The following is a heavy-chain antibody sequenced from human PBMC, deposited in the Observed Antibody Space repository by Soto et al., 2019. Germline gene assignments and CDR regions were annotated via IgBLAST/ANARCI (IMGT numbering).Heavy chain of an antibody. D-gene: IGHD6-6*01. Sequence: ASVKVSCKASGYTFTSYGISWVRQSPGQGLEWMGWISAYNGNTNYAQKLQGRVTMTTDTSTSTAYMELRSLRSDDTAVYYCARERSWSSSSAVDYWGQGTLVTVSS. V-gene: IGHV1-18*04. CDR1: GYTFTSYG. J-gene: IGHJ4*02. CDR2: ISAYNGNT. CDR3: ARERSWSSSSAVDY.